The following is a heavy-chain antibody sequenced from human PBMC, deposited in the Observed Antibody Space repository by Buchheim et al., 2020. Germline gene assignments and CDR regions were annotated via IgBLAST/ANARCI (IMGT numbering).Heavy chain of an antibody. V-gene: IGHV4-30-2*01. Sequence: QLQLQESGSGLVKPSQTLSVTCTVSGGSISNGGISWSWIRQPPGKGLEWIGCISYSGDSNYNPSLKSRVSMSVDGYKIYFSQRLTSVTAADASFYYCVTGSGIYFHLMDVWGQGTT. CDR3: VTGSGIYFHLMDV. CDR1: GGSISNGGIS. J-gene: IGHJ6*02. CDR2: ISYSGDS. D-gene: IGHD6-13*01.